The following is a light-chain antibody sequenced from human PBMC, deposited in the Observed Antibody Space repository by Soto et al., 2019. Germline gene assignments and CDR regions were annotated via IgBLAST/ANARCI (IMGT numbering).Light chain of an antibody. CDR2: GAS. Sequence: EIVMTQSPATLSVSPGETATLSCRASQSVSSSYLAWYQQKPGQAPRLLIFGASSRATGIPDRFSGSGSGTEFTLTISRLEPEDFAVYYCQHYGVSLTFGGGTKVDIK. CDR1: QSVSSSY. CDR3: QHYGVSLT. J-gene: IGKJ4*01. V-gene: IGKV3-20*01.